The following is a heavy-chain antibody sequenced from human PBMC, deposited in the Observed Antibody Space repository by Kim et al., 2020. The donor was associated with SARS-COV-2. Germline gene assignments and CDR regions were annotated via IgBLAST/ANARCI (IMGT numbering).Heavy chain of an antibody. CDR3: ARGRSIAARHGQGY. V-gene: IGHV1-8*01. D-gene: IGHD6-6*01. CDR1: GYTFTSYD. Sequence: ASVKVSCKASGYTFTSYDINWVRQATGQGLEWMGWMNPNSGNTGYAQKFQGRVTMTRNTSISTAYMELSSLRSEDTAVYYCARGRSIAARHGQGYWGQGTLVTVSS. J-gene: IGHJ4*02. CDR2: MNPNSGNT.